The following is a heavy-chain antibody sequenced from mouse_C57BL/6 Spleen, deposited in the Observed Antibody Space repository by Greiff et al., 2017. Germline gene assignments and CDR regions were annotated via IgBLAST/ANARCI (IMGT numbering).Heavy chain of an antibody. J-gene: IGHJ3*01. V-gene: IGHV1-69*01. CDR1: GYTFTSYW. Sequence: VQLQQPGAELVMPGASVKLSCKASGYTFTSYWMHWVKQRPGQGLEWIGEIDPSDSYTNYNQKFKGKSTLTVDKSSSTAYMQLSSLTSEDSAVYYCAQLGPLAYWGQGTLVTVSA. D-gene: IGHD4-1*02. CDR3: AQLGPLAY. CDR2: IDPSDSYT.